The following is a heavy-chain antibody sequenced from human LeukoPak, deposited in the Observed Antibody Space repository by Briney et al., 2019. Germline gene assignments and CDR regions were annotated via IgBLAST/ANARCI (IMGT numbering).Heavy chain of an antibody. CDR1: GFTFSSYS. V-gene: IGHV3-48*01. CDR3: ARVRNYDFWSGHHRYYYYYMDV. D-gene: IGHD3-3*01. CDR2: ISSSSSTI. J-gene: IGHJ6*03. Sequence: SGGSLRLSCAASGFTFSSYSMNWVRQAPGKGLEWVSYISSSSSTIYYADSVKGRFTISRDNSKNTLYLQMNSLRAEDTAVYYCARVRNYDFWSGHHRYYYYYMDVWGKGTTVTVSS.